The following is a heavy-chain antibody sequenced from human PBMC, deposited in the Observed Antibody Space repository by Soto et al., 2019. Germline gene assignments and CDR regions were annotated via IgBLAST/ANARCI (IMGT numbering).Heavy chain of an antibody. CDR2: IRNNANRYTT. Sequence: GGSLRLSCAASGFTFSDHYMDWARRAPGKGLEWVGRIRNNANRYTTEYAPSVKGRFTVSRDDSKNSLYLQMNSLKTEDTALYYCARGSPSTLTAFEYWGQGTLVTVSS. CDR1: GFTFSDHY. CDR3: ARGSPSTLTAFEY. D-gene: IGHD4-4*01. V-gene: IGHV3-72*01. J-gene: IGHJ4*02.